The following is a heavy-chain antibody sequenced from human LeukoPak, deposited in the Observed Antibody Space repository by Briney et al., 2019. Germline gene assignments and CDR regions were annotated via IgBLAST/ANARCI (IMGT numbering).Heavy chain of an antibody. CDR3: TTDWWGATTTFDY. CDR1: GFTFSNAW. CDR2: IKSKTDGGTT. Sequence: GGSLRLSCAASGFTFSNAWMSWVRQAPGKGLEWVGRIKSKTDGGTTDYAAPVKGRFTISRDDSKNTLYLQMNSLKTEDTAVYYCTTDWWGATTTFDYWGQGTLVTVSS. V-gene: IGHV3-15*01. J-gene: IGHJ4*02. D-gene: IGHD1-26*01.